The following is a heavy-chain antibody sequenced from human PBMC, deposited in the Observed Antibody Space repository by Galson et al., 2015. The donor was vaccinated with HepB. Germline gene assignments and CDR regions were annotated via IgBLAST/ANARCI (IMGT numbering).Heavy chain of an antibody. Sequence: PALVKPTQTLTLTCTFSGFSLSTSGMRVSWIRQPPGKALEWLARIDWDDDKFYSTSLKTRLTISKDTSKNQVVLTMTNMDPVDTATYYCARIAAAKHGAFDIWGQGTMVTVSS. V-gene: IGHV2-70*04. CDR3: ARIAAAKHGAFDI. J-gene: IGHJ3*02. CDR2: IDWDDDK. CDR1: GFSLSTSGMR. D-gene: IGHD6-13*01.